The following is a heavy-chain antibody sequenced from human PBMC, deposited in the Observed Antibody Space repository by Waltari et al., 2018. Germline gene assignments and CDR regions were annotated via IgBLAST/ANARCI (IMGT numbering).Heavy chain of an antibody. V-gene: IGHV3-23*01. CDR1: GFTFSNYA. Sequence: EVQLLESGGGLVQPGGSLRLSCAASGFTFSNYAMSWVRQAPGKGLEWVSGISGSGDSTNYADSVKGRFTISRDNSKNMLYLQMNSLRAEDTAIYFCPRYCSAVTCYYYYYGLDVWGQGTTVTVSS. CDR2: ISGSGDST. D-gene: IGHD2-15*01. J-gene: IGHJ6*02. CDR3: PRYCSAVTCYYYYYGLDV.